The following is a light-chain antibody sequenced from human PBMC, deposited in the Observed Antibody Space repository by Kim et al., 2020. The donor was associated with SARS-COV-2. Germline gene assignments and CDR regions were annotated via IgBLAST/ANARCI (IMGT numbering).Light chain of an antibody. Sequence: RVTIPCTGISSNIGEGHDVHWCQQLPKTAPKPLIYSKNNRPSRVPVRFSGSKSGASASLAITGIQTEDEADYYCQSYDNGLSGSVFGGGTQLTVL. CDR3: QSYDNGLSGSV. J-gene: IGLJ3*02. CDR1: SSNIGEGHD. V-gene: IGLV1-40*01. CDR2: SKN.